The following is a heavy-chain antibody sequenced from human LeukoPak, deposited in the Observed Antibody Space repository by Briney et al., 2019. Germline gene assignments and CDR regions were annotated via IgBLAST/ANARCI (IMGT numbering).Heavy chain of an antibody. CDR2: INHSGST. Sequence: PSETLSLTCAVYGGPFSGYYWSWIRQPPGKGLEWIGEINHSGSTNYNPSLKSRVTISVDTSKNQFSLKLSSVTAADTAVYYCAGTGPYDGSGYYSPARYYFDYWGQGTLVTVSS. J-gene: IGHJ4*02. CDR1: GGPFSGYY. D-gene: IGHD3-22*01. CDR3: AGTGPYDGSGYYSPARYYFDY. V-gene: IGHV4-34*01.